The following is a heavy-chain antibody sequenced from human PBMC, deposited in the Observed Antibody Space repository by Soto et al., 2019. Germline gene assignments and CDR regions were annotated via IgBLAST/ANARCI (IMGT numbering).Heavy chain of an antibody. CDR1: GGSFSGYY. CDR3: ARGNSDGAARRNLNWFDP. J-gene: IGHJ5*02. V-gene: IGHV4-34*01. D-gene: IGHD6-6*01. CDR2: INHSGST. Sequence: QVQLQQWGAGLLKPSETLSLTCAVYGGSFSGYYWSWIRQPPGKGLEWIGEINHSGSTKYNPSLTSRVTISVDTSKNQFSLKLSAVTAADTAVYYWARGNSDGAARRNLNWFDPWGQGTLVTVSS.